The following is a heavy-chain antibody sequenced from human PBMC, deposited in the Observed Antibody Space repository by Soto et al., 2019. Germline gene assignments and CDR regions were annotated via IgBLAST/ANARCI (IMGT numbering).Heavy chain of an antibody. CDR2: ISYDGNKK. CDR3: ASDTVXGSYSSDYGMXV. Sequence: GGSLILSCAASGFFFSTYAMHWVRQAPGKGLEWVTLISYDGNKKYYADSVEGRFTISRDNSKNTVFLQMDSLRPEDTAVYYCASDTVXGSYSSDYGMXVWGQGTTVXVSS. J-gene: IGHJ6*02. V-gene: IGHV3-30-3*01. CDR1: GFFFSTYA. D-gene: IGHD3-10*01.